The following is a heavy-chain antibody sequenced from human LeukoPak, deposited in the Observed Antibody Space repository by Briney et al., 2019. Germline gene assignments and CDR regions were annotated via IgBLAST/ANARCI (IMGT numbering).Heavy chain of an antibody. CDR1: GFTFDDYA. CDR3: ARVGLGYYYYYMDV. J-gene: IGHJ6*03. V-gene: IGHV3-9*01. CDR2: ISWNSRSI. Sequence: GGSLRLSCAASGFTFDDYAMHWVRQTPGKGLEWVSSISWNSRSIDYADSVKGRFTISRDNAKNTLYLQMNSLRAEDTAVYYCARVGLGYYYYYMDVWGKGTTVTVSS. D-gene: IGHD7-27*01.